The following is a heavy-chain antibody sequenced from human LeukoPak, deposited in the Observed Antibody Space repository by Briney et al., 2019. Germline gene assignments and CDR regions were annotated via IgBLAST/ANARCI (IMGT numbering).Heavy chain of an antibody. V-gene: IGHV3-33*01. J-gene: IGHJ6*03. CDR1: GFTFSSYG. D-gene: IGHD2-2*01. CDR2: IWYDGSNK. Sequence: HSGRSLRLSCAASGFTFSSYGMHWVRQAPGKGLEWVAVIWYDGSNKYYADSVKGRFTLSRDNSKNPLYLQMNSLRAEDTAVSYCARGQYQLSYYYYYYYMDVWGKGTTVTVSS. CDR3: ARGQYQLSYYYYYYYMDV.